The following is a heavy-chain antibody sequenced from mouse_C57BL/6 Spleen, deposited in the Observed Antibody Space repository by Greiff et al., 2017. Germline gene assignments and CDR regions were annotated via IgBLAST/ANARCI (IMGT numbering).Heavy chain of an antibody. CDR1: GYTFTSYW. V-gene: IGHV1-7*01. J-gene: IGHJ4*01. CDR2: INPSSGYT. Sequence: QVQLQQSGAELAKPGASVKLSCKASGYTFTSYWMHWVKQRPGQGLEWIGYINPSSGYTKYNQKFKDKATFTADKSSSTAYMQLSSLTYEDSAVYYCAREGKISFLDYWGQGTSVTVSS. D-gene: IGHD1-1*01. CDR3: AREGKISFLDY.